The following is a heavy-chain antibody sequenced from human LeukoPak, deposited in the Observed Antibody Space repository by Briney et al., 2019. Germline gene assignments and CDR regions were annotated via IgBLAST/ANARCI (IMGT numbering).Heavy chain of an antibody. J-gene: IGHJ6*03. CDR1: GGSISSYY. D-gene: IGHD3-16*02. V-gene: IGHV4-59*01. Sequence: PSETLSLTCTVSGGSISSYYWSWIRQPPGKGLEWIGYIYYSGSTNYNPSLKSRVTISVDTSKNQFSLKLSSVTAADTAVYYCARAPADYDYVWESYRYYYYYYMDVWGKGTTVTVSS. CDR2: IYYSGST. CDR3: ARAPADYDYVWESYRYYYYYYMDV.